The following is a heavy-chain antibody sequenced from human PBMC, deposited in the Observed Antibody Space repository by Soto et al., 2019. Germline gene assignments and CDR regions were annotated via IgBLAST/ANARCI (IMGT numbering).Heavy chain of an antibody. CDR1: GGSISSNSYF. J-gene: IGHJ5*02. Sequence: QLQLQEWGPGLVKPSETLSLTCTVSGGSISSNSYFWGWIREPPGKGLEWIGSIYYSGSTYYNPSPKSRVTVSVDTSKNQFSLKLSSVTAADTAVYYCARHPSDFWFDPWGQGTLVTVSS. CDR2: IYYSGST. D-gene: IGHD2-21*02. V-gene: IGHV4-39*01. CDR3: ARHPSDFWFDP.